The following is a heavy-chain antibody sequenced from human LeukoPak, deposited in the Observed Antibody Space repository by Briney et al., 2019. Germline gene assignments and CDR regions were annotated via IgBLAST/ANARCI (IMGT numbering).Heavy chain of an antibody. V-gene: IGHV1-69*05. CDR1: GGTLSTSA. J-gene: IGHJ4*02. Sequence: SVKVSCKTSGGTLSTSAINWVRQAPGQGLEWMGGIIPIFGRTNYAQKFQGRVTITTDESTSTAYMELRSLRSEDTAVYYCARNPRYYSDTSGYYPFDYWGQGTLVTVSS. CDR3: ARNPRYYSDTSGYYPFDY. CDR2: IIPIFGRT. D-gene: IGHD3-22*01.